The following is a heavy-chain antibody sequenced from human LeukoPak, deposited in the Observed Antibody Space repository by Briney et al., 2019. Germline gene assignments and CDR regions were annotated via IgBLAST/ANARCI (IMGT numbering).Heavy chain of an antibody. V-gene: IGHV4-39*07. CDR2: IYYSGST. Sequence: SETLSLTCTVSGGSISSSSYYWGWIRQPPGKGLEWIGSIYYSGSTYYNPSLNSRVTISVDTSKNQFSLKLRSVTAADRAVYYCARDLGTTEYNWFDPWRQGTLVTVSS. CDR3: ARDLGTTEYNWFDP. CDR1: GGSISSSSYY. D-gene: IGHD1-14*01. J-gene: IGHJ5*02.